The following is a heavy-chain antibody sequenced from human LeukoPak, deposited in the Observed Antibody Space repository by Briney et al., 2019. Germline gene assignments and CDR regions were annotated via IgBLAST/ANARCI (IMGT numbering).Heavy chain of an antibody. CDR2: INPNSGGT. CDR1: GYTFTGYY. CDR3: ARETDYGERRDAFDI. J-gene: IGHJ3*02. D-gene: IGHD4-17*01. V-gene: IGHV1-2*02. Sequence: ASVKVSCKASGYTFTGYYMHWVRLAPGQGLEWMGWINPNSGGTNYAQKFQGRVTMTRDTSISTAYMELGRLRSDDTAVYYCARETDYGERRDAFDIWGQGTMVTVSS.